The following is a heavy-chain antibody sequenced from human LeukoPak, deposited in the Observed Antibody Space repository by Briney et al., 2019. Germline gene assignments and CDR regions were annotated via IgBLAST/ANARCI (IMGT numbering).Heavy chain of an antibody. Sequence: ASVKVSCKAPGYTFTSYYMHWVRQAPGQGLEWMGIIDPSGGSTSYAQKFQGRVTMTRDTSTNTVYMELSSLRSEDTAVYYCASEGDSGSYYGGAEYFQHWGQGTLVTVSS. D-gene: IGHD1-26*01. CDR1: GYTFTSYY. CDR2: IDPSGGST. V-gene: IGHV1-46*01. J-gene: IGHJ1*01. CDR3: ASEGDSGSYYGGAEYFQH.